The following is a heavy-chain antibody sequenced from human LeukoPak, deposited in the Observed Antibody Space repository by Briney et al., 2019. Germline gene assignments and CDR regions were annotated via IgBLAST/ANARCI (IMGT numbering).Heavy chain of an antibody. Sequence: GESLKISCKGSGYSFTNYWIGWVRQMPGKGLEWMGIIYPGDSDTRYSPSFQGQVTFSADKSITTAYLQWSNLKASDTAMYYCARRYYYDSGGYSFDYWGQGTLVTVSS. CDR3: ARRYYYDSGGYSFDY. CDR2: IYPGDSDT. V-gene: IGHV5-51*01. J-gene: IGHJ4*02. D-gene: IGHD3-22*01. CDR1: GYSFTNYW.